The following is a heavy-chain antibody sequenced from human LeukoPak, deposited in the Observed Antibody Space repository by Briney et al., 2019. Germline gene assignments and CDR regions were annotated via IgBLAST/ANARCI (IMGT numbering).Heavy chain of an antibody. V-gene: IGHV3-64*01. CDR1: GFTFRSYG. D-gene: IGHD6-6*01. CDR2: ISSNGGST. CDR3: ERISSSYDYDY. Sequence: PGGSLRLSCAASGFTFRSYGMHWVRQAPGKGLEYVAAISSNGGSTDYANSVKGRFTISRDNSKNTLYLQMGSLRAEDMAVYYCERISSSYDYDYWGQGTLVTVSS. J-gene: IGHJ4*02.